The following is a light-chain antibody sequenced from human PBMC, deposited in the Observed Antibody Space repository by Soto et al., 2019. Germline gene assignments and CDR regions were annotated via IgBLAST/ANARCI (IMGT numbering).Light chain of an antibody. CDR2: DAS. Sequence: EIVLTQSPATLSLSPGERATLSCRASQSVSSYLAWYQQKPGQAPRLLIYDASNRATGIPARFSGSGSGTDFTLTISRLETEDFAVYYCQPRNNWPRTFGQGTKLEIK. CDR1: QSVSSY. V-gene: IGKV3-11*01. CDR3: QPRNNWPRT. J-gene: IGKJ2*01.